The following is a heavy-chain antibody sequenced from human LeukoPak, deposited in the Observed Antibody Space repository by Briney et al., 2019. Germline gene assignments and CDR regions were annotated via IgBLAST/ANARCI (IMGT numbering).Heavy chain of an antibody. D-gene: IGHD1-26*01. CDR3: AKRGAEVGATVAPGDY. CDR1: GFSFSSYP. J-gene: IGHJ4*02. Sequence: GGSLRLSCAASGFSFSSYPMHWVRQAPGKGLEYVSVIGSNGDGIYYSNSVKGRFTISRDNAKNSLYLQMNSLRAEDTAVYYCAKRGAEVGATVAPGDYWGQGTLLTVSS. V-gene: IGHV3-64*04. CDR2: IGSNGDGI.